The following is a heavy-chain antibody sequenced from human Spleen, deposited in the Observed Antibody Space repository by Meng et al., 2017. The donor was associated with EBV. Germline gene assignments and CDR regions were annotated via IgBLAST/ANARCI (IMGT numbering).Heavy chain of an antibody. Sequence: QVQLLHSVAEVKKPGASVKVSCKASGYTFTTYAIHWVRQAPGQGLEWMGWINPGSGNAKYSQKFQGRVTITTDTSASTTYMELRSLRSEDTAVYYCARLYSGNHPIDDYWGQGTLVTVSS. V-gene: IGHV1-3*01. CDR1: GYTFTTYA. J-gene: IGHJ4*02. CDR3: ARLYSGNHPIDDY. CDR2: INPGSGNA. D-gene: IGHD1-26*01.